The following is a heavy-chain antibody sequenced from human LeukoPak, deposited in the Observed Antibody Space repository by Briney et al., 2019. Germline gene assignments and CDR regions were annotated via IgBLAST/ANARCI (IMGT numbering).Heavy chain of an antibody. CDR2: IYYSGST. CDR1: GGSISSSSYY. V-gene: IGHV4-39*07. Sequence: PSATLSLTCTVSGGSISSSSYYWGWIRQPPGKGLEWIVSIYYSGSTYYNPSLKSRFTISVDTSKNQFSLKLSSVTAADTAVYYCARTYYYDSSGYYRSMQFDPWGQGTLVTVSS. D-gene: IGHD3-22*01. CDR3: ARTYYYDSSGYYRSMQFDP. J-gene: IGHJ5*02.